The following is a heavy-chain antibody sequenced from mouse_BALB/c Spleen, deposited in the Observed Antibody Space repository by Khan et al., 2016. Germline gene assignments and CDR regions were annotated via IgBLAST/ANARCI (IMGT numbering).Heavy chain of an antibody. CDR1: GYSFTSYY. CDR2: IDPFNGGT. Sequence: VRLQQSGPELMKPGASVKISCKASGYSFTSYYMHWVKQSHGKSLEWIGYIDPFNGGTSYNQKFKGKATLTVDKSSSTAYMHLSSLASEDSAVYYCASSTHSFYAMDYWGQGTSVTVSS. D-gene: IGHD1-1*01. V-gene: IGHV1S135*01. J-gene: IGHJ4*01. CDR3: ASSTHSFYAMDY.